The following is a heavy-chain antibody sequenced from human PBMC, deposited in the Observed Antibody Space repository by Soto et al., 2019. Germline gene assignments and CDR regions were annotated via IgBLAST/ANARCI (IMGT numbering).Heavy chain of an antibody. CDR2: INPSGGST. CDR1: GYTFTSYY. V-gene: IGHV1-46*01. D-gene: IGHD6-13*01. Sequence: QVQLVQSGAEVKKPGASVKVSCKASGYTFTSYYMHWVRQAPGQGLEWMGIINPSGGSTSYAKKFQGIIKTTDKTSTSVVFRLSSSRSSEDTAVYYCRGDDATIAAAASHHYYYMDVWGKGTTVTVSS. J-gene: IGHJ6*03. CDR3: RGDDATIAAAASHHYYYMDV.